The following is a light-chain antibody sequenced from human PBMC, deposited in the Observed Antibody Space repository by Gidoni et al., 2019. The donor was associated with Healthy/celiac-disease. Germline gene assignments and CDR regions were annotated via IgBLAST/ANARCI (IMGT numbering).Light chain of an antibody. CDR2: DAS. CDR1: QSVSSY. CDR3: QQRSNSFT. J-gene: IGKJ3*01. V-gene: IGKV3-11*01. Sequence: ELVLTQSPATLSLSPGERATLSCRASQSVSSYLAWYQQKPGQAPRLLIYDASNRATGIPARFSGSGCGTDFTITISSLEPEDFAVYYCQQRSNSFTFGPXTKVDIK.